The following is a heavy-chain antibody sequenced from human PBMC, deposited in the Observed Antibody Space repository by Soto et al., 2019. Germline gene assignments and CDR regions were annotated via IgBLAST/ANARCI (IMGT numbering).Heavy chain of an antibody. Sequence: EVQLLESGGGLVQPGGYLRLSCAASGFTFSSYAMSWVRQAPGKGLEWVSAISGSGGSTYYADSVKGRFTISRDNSKNTLYLQMNSLRAEDTAVYYCAKFPYCSGSYSDYWGQGTLVTVSS. CDR1: GFTFSSYA. CDR2: ISGSGGST. V-gene: IGHV3-23*01. CDR3: AKFPYCSGSYSDY. D-gene: IGHD3-10*01. J-gene: IGHJ4*02.